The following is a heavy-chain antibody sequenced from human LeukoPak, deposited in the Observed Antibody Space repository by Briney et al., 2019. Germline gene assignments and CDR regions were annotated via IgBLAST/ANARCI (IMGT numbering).Heavy chain of an antibody. Sequence: SETLSLTCTVSGGSISSSSYYWGWIRQPPGKGLEWIGEINHSGSTNYNPSLKSRVTISVDTSKNQFSLKLSSVTAADTAVYYCARGAPAAGGYYYYYYYMDVWGKGTTVTVSS. V-gene: IGHV4-39*07. D-gene: IGHD2-2*01. CDR2: INHSGST. CDR3: ARGAPAAGGYYYYYYYMDV. J-gene: IGHJ6*03. CDR1: GGSISSSSYY.